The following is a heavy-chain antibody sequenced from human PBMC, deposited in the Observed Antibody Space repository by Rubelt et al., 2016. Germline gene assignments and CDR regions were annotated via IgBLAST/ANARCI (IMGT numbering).Heavy chain of an antibody. V-gene: IGHV1-2*02. Sequence: QVQLVQSGAEVKKPGASVKVSCKASGYTFTGYYMHWVRQAPGQGLEWMGWINPNSGGTNYAQKVKGRVTMTRDTSISTAYMELSRLGPDDTAVYYCARESITRAFAIWGQGTMVTVSS. CDR1: GYTFTGYY. CDR3: ARESITRAFAI. J-gene: IGHJ3*02. D-gene: IGHD3-10*01. CDR2: INPNSGGT.